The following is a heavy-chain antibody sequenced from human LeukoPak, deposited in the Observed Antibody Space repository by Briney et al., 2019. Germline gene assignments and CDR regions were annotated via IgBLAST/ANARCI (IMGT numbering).Heavy chain of an antibody. Sequence: GRSLRLSCAASGFTFSSYGMHWVRQAPGKGLEWVAVISYDGGNKYYADSVKGRFTISRDNSKNTLYLQMNSLRAEDTAVYYCAKDPSITMIVVAYSAPDYWGQGTLVTVSS. J-gene: IGHJ4*02. CDR1: GFTFSSYG. V-gene: IGHV3-30*18. CDR2: ISYDGGNK. D-gene: IGHD3-22*01. CDR3: AKDPSITMIVVAYSAPDY.